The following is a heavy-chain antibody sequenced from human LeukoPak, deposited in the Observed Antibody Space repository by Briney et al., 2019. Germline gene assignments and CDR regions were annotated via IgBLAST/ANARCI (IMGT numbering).Heavy chain of an antibody. CDR1: GYSISSGYY. Sequence: SETLSLTCTVSGYSISSGYYWGWIRQPPGKGLEWIGSIYHSGSTYYNPSLKSRVTISVDTSKNQFSLKLTSLTAADTALYYCARHHLADLLVDNWFDPWGQGTLVTVSS. D-gene: IGHD2-15*01. J-gene: IGHJ5*02. CDR3: ARHHLADLLVDNWFDP. CDR2: IYHSGST. V-gene: IGHV4-38-2*02.